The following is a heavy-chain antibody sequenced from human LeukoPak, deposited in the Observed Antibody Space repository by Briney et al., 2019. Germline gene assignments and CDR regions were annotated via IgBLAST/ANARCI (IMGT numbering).Heavy chain of an antibody. D-gene: IGHD2-8*01. CDR3: AKEQRIRHCSEGVCMEEYYFDY. CDR1: GFPFNMFG. Sequence: GGSLRLSCTGSGFPFNMFGIHWVRQAPGQGLDWVSGVSRGGGSTNYAGSVKGRFTISRDYSKNMVFLQMNSLRPEDTAVYYCAKEQRIRHCSEGVCMEEYYFDYWGQGSLVTVSS. V-gene: IGHV3-23*01. J-gene: IGHJ4*02. CDR2: VSRGGGST.